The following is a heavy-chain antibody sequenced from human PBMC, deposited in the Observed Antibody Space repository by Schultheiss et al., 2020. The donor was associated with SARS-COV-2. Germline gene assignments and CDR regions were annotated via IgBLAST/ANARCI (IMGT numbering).Heavy chain of an antibody. CDR1: GFTFSSYS. CDR2: IKQDGSEK. CDR3: ATPEGDAY. J-gene: IGHJ4*02. Sequence: GGSLRLSCAASGFTFSSYSMNWVRQAPGKGLEWVANIKQDGSEKYYVDSVKGRFTISRDNSKNTLYLQMNSLRAEDTAVYYCATPEGDAYWGQGTLVTVSS. V-gene: IGHV3-7*01.